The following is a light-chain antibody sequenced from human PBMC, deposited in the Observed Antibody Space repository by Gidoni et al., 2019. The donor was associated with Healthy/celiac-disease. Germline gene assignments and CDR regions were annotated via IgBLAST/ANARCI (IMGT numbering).Light chain of an antibody. CDR3: QQYNSYSFT. J-gene: IGKJ3*01. V-gene: IGKV1-5*03. CDR1: QSISSW. CDR2: KAS. Sequence: DIQMTQSPSTLSASVGDRVTITCRASQSISSWLAWYQQKPGKAPKLLIYKASSLESGVASRFGGSGSGTEFTLTISSLQPDDFATYYCQQYNSYSFTFGPGTKVDIK.